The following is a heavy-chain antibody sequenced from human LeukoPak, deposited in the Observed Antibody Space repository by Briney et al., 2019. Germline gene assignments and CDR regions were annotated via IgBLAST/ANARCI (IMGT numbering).Heavy chain of an antibody. J-gene: IGHJ6*02. V-gene: IGHV1-69*01. CDR1: GGTFSSYA. Sequence: ASVKVSCKASGGTFSSYAISWVRQAPGQGLEWMGGIIPIFGTANYAQKFQGRVTITADESTSTAYMELSSLRSEDTAVYYCAETPGPHYYYGMDVWGQGTTVTVSS. CDR2: IIPIFGTA. D-gene: IGHD7-27*01. CDR3: AETPGPHYYYGMDV.